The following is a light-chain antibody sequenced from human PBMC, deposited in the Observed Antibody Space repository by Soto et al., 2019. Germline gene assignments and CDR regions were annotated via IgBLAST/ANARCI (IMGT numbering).Light chain of an antibody. CDR3: XXXNNYSGT. CDR2: KAS. Sequence: DIQMTQSPSTLSASVGDRVTITCRASQSVNSWLAWYQQRPGQAPKLLIYKASILENGVPSRFSGTGSGTEFTLTISGLQPXXXXXXXXXXXNNYSGTFGQGTKVDIK. CDR1: QSVNSW. V-gene: IGKV1-5*03. J-gene: IGKJ1*01.